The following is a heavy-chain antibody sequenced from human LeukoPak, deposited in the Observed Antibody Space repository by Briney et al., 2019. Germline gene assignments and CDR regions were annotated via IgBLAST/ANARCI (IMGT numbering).Heavy chain of an antibody. CDR3: ARDYCSGGSCLYDY. J-gene: IGHJ4*02. CDR2: IKQDGSEK. CDR1: GFTFSSYW. Sequence: PGGSLRLSCAASGFTFSSYWMSWLRQAPGKGLEWVANIKQDGSEKYYVDSVKGRFTISRDNAKNSLYLQMNSLRAEDTAVYYCARDYCSGGSCLYDYWGQGTLVTVSS. D-gene: IGHD2-15*01. V-gene: IGHV3-7*01.